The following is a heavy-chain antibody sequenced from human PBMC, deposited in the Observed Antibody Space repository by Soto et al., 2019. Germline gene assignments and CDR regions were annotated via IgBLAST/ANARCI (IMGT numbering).Heavy chain of an antibody. Sequence: EVHLLESGGGLVQPGGSLRLSGPASGFSFTNYAMSWVLLAPGKGLGWASSISGGGTTPFYEDSVKGRFSIARDYAKNTLYLQMNSLRAADTAVYYCTRAGYGYCGGDCYSSCDYWGQGTLVTVSS. D-gene: IGHD2-21*01. CDR2: ISGGGTTP. V-gene: IGHV3-23*01. CDR3: TRAGYGYCGGDCYSSCDY. CDR1: GFSFTNYA. J-gene: IGHJ4*02.